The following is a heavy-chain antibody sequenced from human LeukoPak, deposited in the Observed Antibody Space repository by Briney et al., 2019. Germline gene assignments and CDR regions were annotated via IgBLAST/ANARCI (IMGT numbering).Heavy chain of an antibody. CDR1: GGSISSGGYY. CDR3: ARDMTDWWFDP. D-gene: IGHD3-9*01. Sequence: PSETLSLTCTVSGGSISSGGYYWSWIRQHPGKGLEWIGYIYYSGSTHYDPSLKSRVTISVDTSKNQFSLKLSSVTAADTAVYYCARDMTDWWFDPWGQGTLVTVSS. V-gene: IGHV4-31*03. CDR2: IYYSGST. J-gene: IGHJ5*02.